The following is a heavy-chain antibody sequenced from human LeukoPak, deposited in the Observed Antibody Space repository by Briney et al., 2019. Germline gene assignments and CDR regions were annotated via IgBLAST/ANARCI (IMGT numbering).Heavy chain of an antibody. CDR2: INAGNGNT. CDR1: GYTFTNYA. Sequence: ASVKVSCKASGYTFTNYAMHWVRQAPGQRLEWMGWINAGNGNTKYSQNFQGRFTITRDTSASTAYMELSSLRSEDTAVYYCARGEPLTRGATPHFDYWGQGTLVTVSS. CDR3: ARGEPLTRGATPHFDY. V-gene: IGHV1-3*01. D-gene: IGHD3-10*01. J-gene: IGHJ4*02.